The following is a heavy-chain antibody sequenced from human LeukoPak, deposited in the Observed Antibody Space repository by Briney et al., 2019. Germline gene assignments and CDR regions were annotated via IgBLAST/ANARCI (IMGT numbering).Heavy chain of an antibody. V-gene: IGHV4-39*01. J-gene: IGHJ4*02. D-gene: IGHD3-10*01. Sequence: PSETLFLTCTVSGGSISSSSYYWGWIRQPPGKGLEWIGSIYYSGSTYYNPSLKSRVTISVDTSKNQFSLKLSSVTAADTAVYYCARYDSGEFDYWGRGTLVIVSS. CDR1: GGSISSSSYY. CDR2: IYYSGST. CDR3: ARYDSGEFDY.